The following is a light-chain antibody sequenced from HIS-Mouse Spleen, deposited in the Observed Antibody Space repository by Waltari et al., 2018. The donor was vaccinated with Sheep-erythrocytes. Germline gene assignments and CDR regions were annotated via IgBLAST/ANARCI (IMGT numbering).Light chain of an antibody. V-gene: IGLV1-44*01. Sequence: QSVLTQPPSASGTPGQRVTISCSGSSSNLGSNPVNWYQQLPGTAPKLPIYSNNQRPSGVPDRFSGSKSGTSASLAISGLQSEDEADYYCAAWDDSLNVVFGGGTKLTVL. CDR1: SSNLGSNP. CDR3: AAWDDSLNVV. J-gene: IGLJ2*01. CDR2: SNN.